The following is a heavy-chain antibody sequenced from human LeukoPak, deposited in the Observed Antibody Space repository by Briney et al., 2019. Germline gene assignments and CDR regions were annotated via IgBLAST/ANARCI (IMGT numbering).Heavy chain of an antibody. J-gene: IGHJ4*02. Sequence: GGSLRLSCAASGFTFSGFSMNWVRQAPAKGLEWVSSISSSSSHIYYADSVRGRFTISRDNARNSLYLQMNSLRAEDTAVYYCARDRGRVFDYWGQGTLVTVSS. CDR2: ISSSSSHI. V-gene: IGHV3-21*01. CDR3: ARDRGRVFDY. D-gene: IGHD3-16*01. CDR1: GFTFSGFS.